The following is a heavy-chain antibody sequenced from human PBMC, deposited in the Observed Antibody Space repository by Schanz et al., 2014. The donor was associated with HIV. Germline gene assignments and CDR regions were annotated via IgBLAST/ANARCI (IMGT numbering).Heavy chain of an antibody. Sequence: EVQLLESGGRLVQPGGSLRLSCAASGFTFSSYGMHWVRQAPGKGLEWVANIKQDGSEKHYVDSVKGRFTISRDNVRNTLYLQMNSLRAEDTGVYYCVRGPGYNMHLDYWGQGTTVTVSS. D-gene: IGHD1-20*01. CDR2: IKQDGSEK. CDR3: VRGPGYNMHLDY. V-gene: IGHV3-7*01. J-gene: IGHJ4*02. CDR1: GFTFSSYG.